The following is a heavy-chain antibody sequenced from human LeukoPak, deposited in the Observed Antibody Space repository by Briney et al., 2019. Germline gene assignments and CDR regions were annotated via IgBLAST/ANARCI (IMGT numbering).Heavy chain of an antibody. V-gene: IGHV3-23*01. CDR2: ISGSGGST. D-gene: IGHD6-13*01. Sequence: GGSLRLSCAASGFTFSSYAMSWVRQAPGKGLEWVSAISGSGGSTYYTDSVKGRFTISRDNSKNTLYLQMNSLRAEDTAVYYCAKESSSWYRVGDAFDIWGQGTMVTVSS. CDR1: GFTFSSYA. J-gene: IGHJ3*02. CDR3: AKESSSWYRVGDAFDI.